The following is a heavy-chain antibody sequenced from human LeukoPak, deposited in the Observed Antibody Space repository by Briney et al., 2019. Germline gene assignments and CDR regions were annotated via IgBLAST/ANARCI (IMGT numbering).Heavy chain of an antibody. CDR1: GFTFNKYA. D-gene: IGHD1-1*01. J-gene: IGHJ4*02. CDR2: FSASGDNT. CDR3: AKVVGTGTTPTDY. V-gene: IGHV3-23*01. Sequence: QPVGSLRLSCAASGFTFNKYAMTWVRQAPGKGLVWVAVFSASGDNTDYADSVKGRFTISRDNSKNTLSLQMNSLRVEDTAVYYCAKVVGTGTTPTDYWGQGTLVTVSS.